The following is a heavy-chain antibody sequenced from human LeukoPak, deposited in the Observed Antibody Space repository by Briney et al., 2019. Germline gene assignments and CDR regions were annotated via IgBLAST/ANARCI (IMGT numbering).Heavy chain of an antibody. D-gene: IGHD3-22*01. V-gene: IGHV1-2*02. J-gene: IGHJ4*02. Sequence: ASVKVSCKASGYTFNCYYIHWVRQAPGQGLEWMGWINPNNGGTNYAQKFQGRVTMTRDTSISTAYMELSTLRFDDTAVYYCATPGGDSSGYSYDYWGQGTLVTVSS. CDR1: GYTFNCYY. CDR3: ATPGGDSSGYSYDY. CDR2: INPNNGGT.